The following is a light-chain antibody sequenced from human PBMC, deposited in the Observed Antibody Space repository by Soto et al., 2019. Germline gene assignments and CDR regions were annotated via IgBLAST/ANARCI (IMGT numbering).Light chain of an antibody. CDR3: QQSYSNLRT. J-gene: IGKJ2*02. CDR2: AAS. V-gene: IGKV1-39*01. Sequence: DIQITQSPSSLSAYVGDRVTISCRPSQGISGYLNWYQQKPGKAPKLLIYAASSLQSGVPSRFSGSGSGTDFTLTISSLQPEDFATYYCQQSYSNLRTFGQGTKLEIK. CDR1: QGISGY.